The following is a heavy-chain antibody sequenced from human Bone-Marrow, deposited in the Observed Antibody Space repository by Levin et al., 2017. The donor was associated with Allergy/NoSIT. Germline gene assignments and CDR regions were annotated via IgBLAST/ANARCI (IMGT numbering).Heavy chain of an antibody. CDR2: IWYDGKDK. CDR3: ARVASIAPRGYQYYGMDV. Sequence: GESLKISCEASGFSFSTYGMHWVRQAPGKGLEWVAFIWYDGKDKNFVDSVKGRFSISRDNSKNTLFLQMNSLRAEDTALYYCARVASIAPRGYQYYGMDVWGQGTTVSVSS. D-gene: IGHD6-6*01. J-gene: IGHJ6*02. CDR1: GFSFSTYG. V-gene: IGHV3-33*01.